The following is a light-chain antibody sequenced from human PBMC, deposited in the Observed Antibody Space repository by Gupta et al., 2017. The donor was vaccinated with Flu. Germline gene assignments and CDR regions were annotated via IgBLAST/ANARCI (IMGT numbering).Light chain of an antibody. Sequence: SYVLTQPPPMSLAHGQTARITFWGNNIGSKSVHWYHQKPGQAHVLVVYDDSDRRSGIPERFSGSNSGNTATLTISRVEAGDEADYYCQVWDSSSDHSVVFGGGTKLTVL. CDR1: NIGSKS. CDR2: DDS. V-gene: IGLV3-21*02. J-gene: IGLJ2*01. CDR3: QVWDSSSDHSVV.